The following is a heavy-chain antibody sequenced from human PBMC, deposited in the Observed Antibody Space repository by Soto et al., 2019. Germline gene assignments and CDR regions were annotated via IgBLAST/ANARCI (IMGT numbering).Heavy chain of an antibody. V-gene: IGHV3-9*01. J-gene: IGHJ3*02. CDR2: ISWNSGSI. CDR3: AKDIFYGSGSYDAFDI. CDR1: GFTFDDYA. Sequence: VQLVESGGGLVQPGRSLRLSCAASGFTFDDYAMHWVRQAPGKGLEWVSGISWNSGSIGYADSVKGRFTISRDNAKNSLYLQMNSLRAEDTDLYYCAKDIFYGSGSYDAFDIWGQGTMVTVSS. D-gene: IGHD3-10*01.